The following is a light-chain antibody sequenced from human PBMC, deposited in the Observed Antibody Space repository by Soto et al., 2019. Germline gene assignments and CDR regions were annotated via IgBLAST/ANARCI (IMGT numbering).Light chain of an antibody. CDR1: ESIDSY. CDR2: AAS. J-gene: IGKJ4*01. Sequence: DTQMTQSPSSLSASVGDRVTITCRASESIDSYLNWYQQKPGKAPKLLIYAASSLQSGVPSRFSGSGSGTDFTLTISSLQAEDSATYYCQQSYSTWLTFGGGTKVEIK. CDR3: QQSYSTWLT. V-gene: IGKV1-39*01.